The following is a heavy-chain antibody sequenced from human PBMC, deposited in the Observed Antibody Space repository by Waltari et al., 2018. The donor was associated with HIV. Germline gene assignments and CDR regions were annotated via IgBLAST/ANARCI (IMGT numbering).Heavy chain of an antibody. J-gene: IGHJ6*02. CDR1: GYTFTSYG. D-gene: IGHD4-17*01. V-gene: IGHV1-18*01. Sequence: QVQLVQSGAEVKKPGASVKVSCKASGYTFTSYGISWVRPAPGQGLEGMGWISAYNGNTNYAQKLQGRVTMTTDTSTSTAYMELRSLRSDDTAVYYCAREHDYGDYEGYYYYYYGMDVWGQGTTVTVSS. CDR2: ISAYNGNT. CDR3: AREHDYGDYEGYYYYYYGMDV.